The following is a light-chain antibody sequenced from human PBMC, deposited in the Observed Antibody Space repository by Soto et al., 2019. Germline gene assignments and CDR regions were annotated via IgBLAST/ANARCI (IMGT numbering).Light chain of an antibody. J-gene: IGLJ2*01. CDR1: SSDVGAYNY. Sequence: QSALTQPPSASGSPGQSVTISCTGTSSDVGAYNYVSWYQQHPGKVPKILIFDVTKRPSGVPNRFSGSKSGNTASLTISGLQADDEADYYCCSYAGSYTLIFGGGTKLTVL. CDR2: DVT. CDR3: CSYAGSYTLI. V-gene: IGLV2-11*01.